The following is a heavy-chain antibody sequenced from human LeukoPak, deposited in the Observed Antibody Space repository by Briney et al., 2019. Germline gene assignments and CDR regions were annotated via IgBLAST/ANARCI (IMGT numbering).Heavy chain of an antibody. CDR2: INPNSGGT. J-gene: IGHJ2*01. CDR1: GYTFTGYY. CDR3: ARGELVGATAHYWYFDL. V-gene: IGHV1-2*04. D-gene: IGHD1-26*01. Sequence: ASVKVSCKASGYTFTGYYMHWVRQAPGQGLEWMGWINPNSGGTNYAQKFQGWVTMTRDTSISTAYMELSRLRSDDTAVYYCARGELVGATAHYWYFDLWGRGTLVTVSS.